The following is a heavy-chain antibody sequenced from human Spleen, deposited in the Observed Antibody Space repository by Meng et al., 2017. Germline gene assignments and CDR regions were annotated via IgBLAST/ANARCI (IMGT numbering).Heavy chain of an antibody. V-gene: IGHV4-61*02. Sequence: LRLSCTVSGGSIRSGNYYWIWIRQPAGKGLEWIGRISTSDRTNYNPSLKSRVTMAGDTSKNQISLKLTSVTAADTAVYYCARDRYSSGWNWFDPWGQGTLVTVSS. CDR1: GGSIRSGNYY. D-gene: IGHD6-19*01. J-gene: IGHJ5*02. CDR2: ISTSDRT. CDR3: ARDRYSSGWNWFDP.